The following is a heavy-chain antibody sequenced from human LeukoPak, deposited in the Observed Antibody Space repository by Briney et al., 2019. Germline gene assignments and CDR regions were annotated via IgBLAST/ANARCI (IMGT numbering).Heavy chain of an antibody. CDR3: AKDRALDYYDSSGYHGGFDY. J-gene: IGHJ4*02. CDR1: GFTFSSYA. V-gene: IGHV3-23*01. CDR2: ISGSGGST. D-gene: IGHD3-22*01. Sequence: GGSLRLSCAASGFTFSSYAMSWVRQAPGKGLEWVSAISGSGGSTYYADSVKGRFTISRDNSKNTLYLQMNSLRAEDTAVYYCAKDRALDYYDSSGYHGGFDYWGQGTLVTVSS.